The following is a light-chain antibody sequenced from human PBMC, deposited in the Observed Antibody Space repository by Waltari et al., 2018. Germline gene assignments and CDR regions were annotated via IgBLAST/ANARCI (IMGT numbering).Light chain of an antibody. CDR2: YKSDSDN. V-gene: IGLV5-45*02. CDR1: RGINVGMYR. J-gene: IGLJ3*02. CDR3: MIWHSSAWV. Sequence: QAVLTQPSSLSASPGASASLTCTFRRGINVGMYRIYWYQQKPGSPPQYLLRYKSDSDNQQGSGGPSRFSGSKDASANAGILLISGLQSEDEADYYCMIWHSSAWVFGGGTKLTVL.